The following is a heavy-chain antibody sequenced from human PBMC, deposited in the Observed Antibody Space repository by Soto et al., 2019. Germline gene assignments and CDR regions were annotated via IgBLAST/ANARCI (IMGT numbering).Heavy chain of an antibody. Sequence: GGSLRLSCAASGFTFSSYAMHWVRQAPGKGLEWVAVISYDGSNKYYADSVKGRLTISRDNSKNTLYLQMNSLRPEDTAVYYCVKVSTFYDILTGYYSTNFFDPWGQGTLVTVSS. CDR1: GFTFSSYA. J-gene: IGHJ5*02. CDR3: VKVSTFYDILTGYYSTNFFDP. D-gene: IGHD3-9*01. CDR2: ISYDGSNK. V-gene: IGHV3-30*14.